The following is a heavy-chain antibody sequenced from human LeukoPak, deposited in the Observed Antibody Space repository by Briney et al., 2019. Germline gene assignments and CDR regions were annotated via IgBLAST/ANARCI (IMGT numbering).Heavy chain of an antibody. D-gene: IGHD2-2*01. CDR2: IIPIFGTA. Sequence: ASVKVSCKASGGTFSSYAISWVRQAPGQGLEWMGGIIPIFGTANYAQKFQGRVTITADESTSTAYMELSSLRSDGTAVYYCARDRSDIVVVPAAPYDAFDIWGQGTMVTVSS. CDR3: ARDRSDIVVVPAAPYDAFDI. V-gene: IGHV1-69*13. J-gene: IGHJ3*02. CDR1: GGTFSSYA.